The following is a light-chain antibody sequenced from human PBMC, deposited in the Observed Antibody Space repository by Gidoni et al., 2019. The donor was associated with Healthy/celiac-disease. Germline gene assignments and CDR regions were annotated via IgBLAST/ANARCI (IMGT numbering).Light chain of an antibody. CDR2: GAA. CDR3: QLYGSSPIT. V-gene: IGKV3-20*01. Sequence: EIVLTQSPGTLSLSPGERATLSCRASQSVSSSYLAWSQQKPGQAPRLLIYGAASRATGIPDRFSGSGSGTDFTLTISILEPEDFAVYYCQLYGSSPITFGQGTRLEIK. J-gene: IGKJ5*01. CDR1: QSVSSSY.